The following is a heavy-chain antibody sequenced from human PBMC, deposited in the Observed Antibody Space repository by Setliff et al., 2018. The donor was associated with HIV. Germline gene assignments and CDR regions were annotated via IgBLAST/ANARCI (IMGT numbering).Heavy chain of an antibody. J-gene: IGHJ6*03. Sequence: SVKVSCKASGGTFSSCAINWVRQAPGQGLEWMGGIIPILGTANYAQKFQGRVTITADESTRTAYMELRSLRSDDTAVYYCARQFLDWSNDYYSRYYMDVWGKGTTVTV. V-gene: IGHV1-69*13. CDR2: IIPILGTA. CDR3: ARQFLDWSNDYYSRYYMDV. CDR1: GGTFSSCA. D-gene: IGHD3-3*01.